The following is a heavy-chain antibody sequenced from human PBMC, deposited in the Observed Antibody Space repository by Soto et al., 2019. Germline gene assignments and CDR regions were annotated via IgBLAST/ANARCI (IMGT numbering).Heavy chain of an antibody. CDR3: AKDGKRVVSGWLGWFDP. V-gene: IGHV3-11*01. J-gene: IGHJ5*02. Sequence: QVQLVESGGDLVKPGGSLRLSCAASGFTFSDYYMSWIRQAPGKGLEWVSYISSIGTTIYYADSVKGRFTISRDNAKNSLYLQMNSLRDEDTAVYYCAKDGKRVVSGWLGWFDPWGQGTLFTVSS. CDR2: ISSIGTTI. CDR1: GFTFSDYY. D-gene: IGHD6-19*01.